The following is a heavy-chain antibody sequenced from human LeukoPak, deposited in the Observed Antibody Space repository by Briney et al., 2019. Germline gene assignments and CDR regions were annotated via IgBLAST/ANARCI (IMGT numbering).Heavy chain of an antibody. J-gene: IGHJ6*02. D-gene: IGHD2-2*01. V-gene: IGHV3-23*01. CDR3: AKSPSSTTSLDGLDV. Sequence: SGGSLRHSCAASGFTLSSYAMSWVRQAPGKGLEWVSDISGSGIRTHYADSVKGRFTISRDNSKNTLYLQVNGLRVEDTAVYYCAKSPSSTTSLDGLDVRGQGTTVTVSS. CDR2: ISGSGIRT. CDR1: GFTLSSYA.